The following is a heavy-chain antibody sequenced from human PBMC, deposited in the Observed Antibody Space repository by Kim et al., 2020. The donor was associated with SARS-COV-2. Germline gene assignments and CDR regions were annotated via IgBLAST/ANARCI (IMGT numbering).Heavy chain of an antibody. CDR1: GFTFSSYA. D-gene: IGHD2-15*01. Sequence: GGSLRLSCAASGFTFSSYAMSWVRQAPGKGLEWVSGISGSDGNTYYADSVKGRFTISRDNSKNMLFLQMNSLRAEDTALYYCAKLRSAVVLAAANSWGQGTLVTVSS. CDR3: AKLRSAVVLAAANS. V-gene: IGHV3-23*01. CDR2: ISGSDGNT. J-gene: IGHJ4*02.